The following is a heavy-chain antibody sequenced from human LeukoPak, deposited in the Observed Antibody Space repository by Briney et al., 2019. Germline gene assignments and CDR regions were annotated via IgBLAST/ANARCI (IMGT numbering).Heavy chain of an antibody. CDR3: ATDRITIFGVVKAASSYYYMDV. Sequence: SETLSLTCTVSGGSISSGDYYWSWIRQPPGKGLEWIGYIYYSGSTYYNPSLKSRVTISVDTSKNQFSLKLSSVTAADTAVYYCATDRITIFGVVKAASSYYYMDVWGKGPTVTVSS. CDR2: IYYSGST. D-gene: IGHD3-3*01. CDR1: GGSISSGDYY. J-gene: IGHJ6*03. V-gene: IGHV4-30-4*08.